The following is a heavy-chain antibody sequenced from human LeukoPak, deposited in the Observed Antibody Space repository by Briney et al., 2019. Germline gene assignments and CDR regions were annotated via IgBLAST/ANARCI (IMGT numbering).Heavy chain of an antibody. CDR3: ARRGPPYYYYGMDV. Sequence: ASVKVSCKASGYTFTSYDINWVRRATGQGLEWMGWMNPNSGNTGYAQKFQGRVTMTRNTSISTAYMELSSLRSEDTAVYYCARRGPPYYYYGMDVWGQGTTVTVSS. V-gene: IGHV1-8*01. J-gene: IGHJ6*02. CDR1: GYTFTSYD. CDR2: MNPNSGNT.